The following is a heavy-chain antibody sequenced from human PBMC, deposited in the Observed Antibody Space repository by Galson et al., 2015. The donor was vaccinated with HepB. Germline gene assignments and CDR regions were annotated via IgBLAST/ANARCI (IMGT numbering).Heavy chain of an antibody. CDR3: ARDFLRAVAGFYNWFDP. D-gene: IGHD6-19*01. J-gene: IGHJ5*02. CDR1: GYTFTSYG. V-gene: IGHV1-18*01. Sequence: SVKVSCKASGYTFTSYGISWVRQAPGQGLEWMGWISAYNGNTNYAQKLQGRVTMTTDTSTSTAYMELRSLRSDDTAVYYCARDFLRAVAGFYNWFDPWGQGTLVTVSS. CDR2: ISAYNGNT.